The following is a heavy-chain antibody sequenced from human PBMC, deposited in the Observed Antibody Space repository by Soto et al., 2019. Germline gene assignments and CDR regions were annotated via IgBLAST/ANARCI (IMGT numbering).Heavy chain of an antibody. J-gene: IGHJ4*02. CDR3: ARDMTTVHRLAYFDY. V-gene: IGHV3-30-3*01. CDR2: ISYDGSNK. D-gene: IGHD4-17*01. CDR1: GFTLSSYA. Sequence: QVQLVESGGGVVQPGRSLRLSCAASGFTLSSYAMHWVRQAPGKGLEWVAVISYDGSNKYYADSVKGRFTISRDNSKNTLYLQMNSLRAEDTAVYYCARDMTTVHRLAYFDYWGQGTLVTVSS.